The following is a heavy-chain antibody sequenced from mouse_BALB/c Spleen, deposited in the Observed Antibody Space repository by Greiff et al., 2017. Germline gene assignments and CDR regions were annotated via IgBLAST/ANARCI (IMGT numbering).Heavy chain of an antibody. D-gene: IGHD1-1*01. CDR3: ARGLVTVVATGAMDY. CDR2: ISSGGST. Sequence: EVNLVESGGGLVKPGGSLKLSCAASGFTFSSYAMSWVRQTPEKRLEWVASISSGGSTYYPDSVKGRFTISRDNARNILYLQMSSLRSEDTAMYYCARGLVTVVATGAMDYWGQGTSVTVSS. CDR1: GFTFSSYA. V-gene: IGHV5-6-5*01. J-gene: IGHJ4*01.